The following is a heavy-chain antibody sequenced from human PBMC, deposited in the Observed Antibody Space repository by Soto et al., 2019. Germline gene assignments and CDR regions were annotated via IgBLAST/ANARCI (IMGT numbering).Heavy chain of an antibody. V-gene: IGHV4-59*08. J-gene: IGHJ5*02. CDR3: ARHISWVPRFDP. Sequence: SDTLSLTCSVSGGSIGTYYWSWIRQPPGKGLEWIGYIYYSGSTNSNPSLKSRVTMSVDTSKNQFSLKLSSVTAADTAVYYCARHISWVPRFDPWGQGALVTVAS. CDR2: IYYSGST. CDR1: GGSIGTYY. D-gene: IGHD3-16*01.